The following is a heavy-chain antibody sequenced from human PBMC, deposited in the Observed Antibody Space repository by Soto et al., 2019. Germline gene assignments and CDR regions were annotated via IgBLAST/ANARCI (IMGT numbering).Heavy chain of an antibody. D-gene: IGHD3-3*01. Sequence: QLQLQESGPGLVKPSETLSLSCTVSGDSISTSSSYYWGWIRQPPGKGLEWIANMYYSGSTYYNPSLKSRVTISLETSKNQFPLKLNSVTAADTAVYYCARIKIVGILTYYMDVWGKGTTVTVSS. CDR1: GDSISTSSSYY. J-gene: IGHJ6*03. CDR3: ARIKIVGILTYYMDV. CDR2: MYYSGST. V-gene: IGHV4-39*01.